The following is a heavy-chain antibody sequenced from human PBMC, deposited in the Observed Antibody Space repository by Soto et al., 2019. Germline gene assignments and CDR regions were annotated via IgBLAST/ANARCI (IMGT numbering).Heavy chain of an antibody. CDR1: AYTFTTYV. D-gene: IGHD2-15*01. V-gene: IGHV1-3*01. CDR2: INAGNGNT. Sequence: XSVKVSCKASAYTFTTYVMHLVRQAPGQRLEWMGWINAGNGNTKYSQKFQGRVTITRDTSASTAYMELSSLRSEDTAVYYCARDLGYALPDYWGQGTLVT. CDR3: ARDLGYALPDY. J-gene: IGHJ4*02.